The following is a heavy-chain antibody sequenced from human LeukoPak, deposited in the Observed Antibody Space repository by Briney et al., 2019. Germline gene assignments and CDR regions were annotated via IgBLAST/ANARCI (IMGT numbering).Heavy chain of an antibody. CDR2: IRYDGSNK. CDR3: AKVTTYSSSPAPIDY. J-gene: IGHJ4*02. D-gene: IGHD6-13*01. Sequence: PGGSLRLSCAASGFTFSSYGMHWVRQAPGKGLEWVAFIRYDGSNKYYADSVKGRFTISRDNSKNTLYLQMNSLRAEDTAVYYCAKVTTYSSSPAPIDYWGQGTLVTVSS. CDR1: GFTFSSYG. V-gene: IGHV3-30*02.